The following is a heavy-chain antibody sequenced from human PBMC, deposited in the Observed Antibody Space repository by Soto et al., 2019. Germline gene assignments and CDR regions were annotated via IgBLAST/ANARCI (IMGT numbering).Heavy chain of an antibody. D-gene: IGHD6-6*01. V-gene: IGHV4-39*07. CDR1: GDSISSSNFY. CDR3: ARGSVSSRSSWFDP. J-gene: IGHJ5*02. Sequence: SDTLSLTCTVSGDSISSSNFYWAWIRQPPGKGLEWIGSINYSGITYYNPSLKSRLTISLDTSKNLFSLRLSAVTAADTAVYFWARGSVSSRSSWFDPCGPGYMVTVYS. CDR2: INYSGIT.